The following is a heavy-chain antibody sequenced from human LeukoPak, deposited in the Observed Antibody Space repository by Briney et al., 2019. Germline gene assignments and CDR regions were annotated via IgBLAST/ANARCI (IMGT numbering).Heavy chain of an antibody. V-gene: IGHV4-34*01. J-gene: IGHJ4*02. Sequence: PSETLSLTCAVYGGSFSGYYWSWIRRPPGKGLEWIGEINHSGSTNYNPSLKSRVTISVDTSKNQFSPKLSSVTAADTAVYYCARGSVTGYDYWGQGTLVTVSS. CDR2: INHSGST. CDR1: GGSFSGYY. CDR3: ARGSVTGYDY. D-gene: IGHD5/OR15-5a*01.